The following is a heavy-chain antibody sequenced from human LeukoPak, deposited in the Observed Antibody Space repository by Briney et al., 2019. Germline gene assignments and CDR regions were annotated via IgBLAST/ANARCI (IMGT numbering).Heavy chain of an antibody. D-gene: IGHD3-3*01. CDR1: GYTLTELS. Sequence: ASVKVSCKVSGYTLTELSMHWVRQAPGKGLEWMGGFDPEDGETIYAQKFQGRVTMTEDTSTDTAYMELSSLRSEDTAVYYCARGGASFWSGYLKFDYWGQGTLVTVSS. CDR2: FDPEDGET. J-gene: IGHJ4*02. V-gene: IGHV1-24*01. CDR3: ARGGASFWSGYLKFDY.